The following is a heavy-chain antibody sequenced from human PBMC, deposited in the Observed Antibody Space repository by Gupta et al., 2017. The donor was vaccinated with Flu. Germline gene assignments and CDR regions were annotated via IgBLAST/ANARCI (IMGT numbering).Heavy chain of an antibody. CDR3: TPSTPGSVIS. V-gene: IGHV3-23*01. CDR2: VSGSGIST. Sequence: GFTFSNYAMGWVRQAPGKGPEWVSAVSGSGISTYYADSVKGRFTISRDNSNNTVFLQLNSLRAEDTAVYYCTPSTPGSVISWGQGTQVTVSS. J-gene: IGHJ5*02. D-gene: IGHD3-3*02. CDR1: GFTFSNYA.